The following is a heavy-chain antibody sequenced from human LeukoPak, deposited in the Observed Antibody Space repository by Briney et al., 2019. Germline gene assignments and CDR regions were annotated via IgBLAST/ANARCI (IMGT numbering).Heavy chain of an antibody. CDR1: GFTFSSYA. D-gene: IGHD2-2*01. Sequence: PGGSLRLSCAASGFTFSSYAMHWVCQAPGKGLEWVAVISYDGSNKYYADSVKGRFTISRDNSKNTLYLQMNSLRAEDTAVHYCARAFTYCSSTSCSAMDVWGKGTTVTVSS. V-gene: IGHV3-30*01. CDR3: ARAFTYCSSTSCSAMDV. J-gene: IGHJ6*04. CDR2: ISYDGSNK.